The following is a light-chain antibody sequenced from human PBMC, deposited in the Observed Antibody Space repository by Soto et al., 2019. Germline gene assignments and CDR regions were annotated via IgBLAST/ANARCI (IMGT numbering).Light chain of an antibody. CDR1: QDINSW. Sequence: DVPMTQSPSSLSASVGDRVTITCRASQDINSWLAWYQQKPGNAPKSLIYAASSLQTGVPSRFSGSASGTHFTLTISNLQPEDSATYYCQQYNIYPLTFGGGTKVEIK. CDR3: QQYNIYPLT. J-gene: IGKJ4*01. CDR2: AAS. V-gene: IGKV1D-16*01.